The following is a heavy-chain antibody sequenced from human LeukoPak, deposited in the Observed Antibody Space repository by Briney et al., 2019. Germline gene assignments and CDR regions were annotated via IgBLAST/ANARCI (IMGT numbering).Heavy chain of an antibody. D-gene: IGHD3-9*01. Sequence: SETLSLTCAVSGGSISSNNWWGWVRQPPGKGLEWIGEIYHSGSPNYNPSLKSRVTISVDKSRNHFSLNLSSVTAADTAVYYCARDESDLTGYVGYWGQGTLVTVSS. J-gene: IGHJ4*02. CDR2: IYHSGSP. V-gene: IGHV4-4*02. CDR3: ARDESDLTGYVGY. CDR1: GGSISSNNW.